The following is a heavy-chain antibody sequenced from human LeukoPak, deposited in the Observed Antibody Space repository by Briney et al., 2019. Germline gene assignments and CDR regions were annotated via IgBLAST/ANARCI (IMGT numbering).Heavy chain of an antibody. D-gene: IGHD2-2*01. J-gene: IGHJ2*01. CDR2: INHSGST. V-gene: IGHV4-34*01. CDR1: GGSFSGYY. Sequence: SETLSLTCAVYGGSFSGYYWSWIRQPPGKGLEWIGEINHSGSTNYNPSLKSRVTIAVDTSKNQFSLKLSSVTAADTAVYYCARGPNAGPAAQRAPWYFDLWGRGTLVTVSS. CDR3: ARGPNAGPAAQRAPWYFDL.